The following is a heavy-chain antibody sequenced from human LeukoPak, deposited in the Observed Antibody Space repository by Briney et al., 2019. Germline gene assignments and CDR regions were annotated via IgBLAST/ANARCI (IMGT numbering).Heavy chain of an antibody. CDR1: GGSISSYY. V-gene: IGHV4-4*07. CDR2: IYTSGST. CDR3: ARVAEMAPAGAFDI. Sequence: SETLSLTCTVSGGSISSYYWSWIRQPAGKGLEWIGRIYTSGSTNYNPSLKSRVTMSVDTSKNQFSLKLSSVTAADTAVYYCARVAEMAPAGAFDIWGQGTMVTVSS. D-gene: IGHD5-24*01. J-gene: IGHJ3*02.